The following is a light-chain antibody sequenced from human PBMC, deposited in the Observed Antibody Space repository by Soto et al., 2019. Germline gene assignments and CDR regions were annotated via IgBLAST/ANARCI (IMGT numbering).Light chain of an antibody. CDR3: AAWDDGLSGPFV. CDR1: SSNIGSNY. CDR2: RNN. Sequence: QSALTQPPSASGTPGQRVTISCPGSSSNIGSNYVYWYQQLPGTAPKLLIYRNNQRPSGVPDRFSGSKSGTSASLAISGLRSEDEADYYCAAWDDGLSGPFVFGTGTKVTVL. J-gene: IGLJ1*01. V-gene: IGLV1-47*01.